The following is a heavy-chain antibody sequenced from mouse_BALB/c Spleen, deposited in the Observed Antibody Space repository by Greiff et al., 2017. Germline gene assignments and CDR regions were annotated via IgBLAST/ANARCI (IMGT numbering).Heavy chain of an antibody. CDR1: GFTFSSYA. J-gene: IGHJ3*01. D-gene: IGHD2-1*01. CDR2: ISSGGST. Sequence: EVMLVESGGGLVKPGGSLKLSCAASGFTFSSYAMSWVRQTPEKRLEWVASISSGGSTYYPDSVKGRFTISRDNARNILYLQMSSLRSEDTAMYYCAREVYYGNYGGFAYWGQGTLVTVSA. V-gene: IGHV5-6-5*01. CDR3: AREVYYGNYGGFAY.